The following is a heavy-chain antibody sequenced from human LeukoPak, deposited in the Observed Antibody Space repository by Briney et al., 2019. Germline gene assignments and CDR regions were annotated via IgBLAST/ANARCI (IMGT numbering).Heavy chain of an antibody. CDR3: ARDLASYWGESDPIDY. CDR1: GYTFTSYG. D-gene: IGHD3-16*01. CDR2: ISAYNGNT. V-gene: IGHV1-18*01. Sequence: ASVKVSCKASGYTFTSYGISWVRQAPGQGLEWMGWISAYNGNTNYAQKLQGRVTMTTDTSTSTAYMELRSLRSDDTAVYYCARDLASYWGESDPIDYWGQGTLVTVSS. J-gene: IGHJ4*02.